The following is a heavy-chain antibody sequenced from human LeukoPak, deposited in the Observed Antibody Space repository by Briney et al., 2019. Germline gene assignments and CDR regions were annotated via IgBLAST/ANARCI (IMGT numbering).Heavy chain of an antibody. CDR1: GGSISSYY. Sequence: TSSETLSLTCTVSGGSISSYYWSWIRQPPGKGLEWNGYIYYSGSTNYNPSLKSRVTISVDTSKNQFSLKLSSVTAADTAVYYCARGTYNHYYDSSGYSYFDYWGQGTLVTVSS. J-gene: IGHJ4*02. V-gene: IGHV4-59*01. CDR2: IYYSGST. D-gene: IGHD3-22*01. CDR3: ARGTYNHYYDSSGYSYFDY.